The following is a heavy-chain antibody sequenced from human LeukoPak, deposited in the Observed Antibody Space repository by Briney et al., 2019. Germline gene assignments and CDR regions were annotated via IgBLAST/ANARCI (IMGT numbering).Heavy chain of an antibody. CDR3: AKDWYSSSWRWFDP. J-gene: IGHJ5*02. Sequence: GGSLRLSCAASGFTFSSYGMHWVRQAPGKGLEWVAVISYDGSNKYYADSVKGRFTISRDNSKNTLYLLMNSLRAEDTAVYYCAKDWYSSSWRWFDPWGQGTLVTVSS. CDR2: ISYDGSNK. CDR1: GFTFSSYG. D-gene: IGHD6-13*01. V-gene: IGHV3-30*18.